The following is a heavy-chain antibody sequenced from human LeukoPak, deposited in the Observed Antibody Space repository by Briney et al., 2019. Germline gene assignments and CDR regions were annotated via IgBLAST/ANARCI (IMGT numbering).Heavy chain of an antibody. V-gene: IGHV3-23*01. CDR3: AKRGHYDSSNSYAPFDH. Sequence: PGGSLRLSCAPSGFTFSSYAMSWVRQAPGKGVEWVSAFTGSSGRTYYVDSVEGRFTISRDNSKNTLSLQMNSLRAEDTAVYYCAKRGHYDSSNSYAPFDHWGQGTLVTVSS. CDR2: FTGSSGRT. CDR1: GFTFSSYA. D-gene: IGHD3-22*01. J-gene: IGHJ4*02.